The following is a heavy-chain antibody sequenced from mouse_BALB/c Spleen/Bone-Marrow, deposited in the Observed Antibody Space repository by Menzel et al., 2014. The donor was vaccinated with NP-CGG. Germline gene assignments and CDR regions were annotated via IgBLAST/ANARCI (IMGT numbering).Heavy chain of an antibody. CDR3: TRSDRYYVPHWYFDV. D-gene: IGHD2-14*01. V-gene: IGHV1S81*02. CDR2: INPCNGGT. Sequence: QVQPQQSGAELVKPGASVKLSCKASGYTFTSYYMYWVKQRPGQGLEWIGEINPCNGGTNFNEKFKSKATLTVDKSSSTAYMQISRATSEDSEVYYCTRSDRYYVPHWYFDVGDAGTTVTVSS. CDR1: GYTFTSYY. J-gene: IGHJ1*01.